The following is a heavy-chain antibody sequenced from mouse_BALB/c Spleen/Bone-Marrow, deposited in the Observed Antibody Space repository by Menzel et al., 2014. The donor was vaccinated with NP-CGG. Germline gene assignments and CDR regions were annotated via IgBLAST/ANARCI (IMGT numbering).Heavy chain of an antibody. J-gene: IGHJ2*01. Sequence: DVTLVESGGGLVQPGGSRKLSCAASGFTFSDYGMAWVRQAQGKGPEWVAFISNLAYSIYYTDTVTGRFTIARENAKNTLYLEMSSLRSEDTAMYYCARALAYGSSFDYWGQGTTLTVSS. CDR2: ISNLAYSI. V-gene: IGHV5-15*02. CDR3: ARALAYGSSFDY. CDR1: GFTFSDYG. D-gene: IGHD1-1*01.